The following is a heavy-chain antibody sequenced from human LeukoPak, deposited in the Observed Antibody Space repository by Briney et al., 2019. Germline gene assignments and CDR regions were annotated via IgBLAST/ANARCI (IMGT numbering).Heavy chain of an antibody. V-gene: IGHV4-34*01. Sequence: PSETLSLTCAVYGGSFSGYYWSWIRQPPRKGLEWIGEINHSGSTNYNPSLKSRVTISVDTSKNQFSLKLSSVTAADTAVYYCARVRAYYYDSSGYPDYWGQGALVTVSS. D-gene: IGHD3-22*01. CDR2: INHSGST. CDR1: GGSFSGYY. CDR3: ARVRAYYYDSSGYPDY. J-gene: IGHJ4*02.